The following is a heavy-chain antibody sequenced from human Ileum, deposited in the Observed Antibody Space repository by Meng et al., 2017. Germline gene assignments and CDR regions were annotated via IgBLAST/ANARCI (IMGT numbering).Heavy chain of an antibody. CDR2: ITAGNGNT. CDR1: GFSFISYA. Sequence: QAQPVQSEAEVNKPGASVKVSCRASGFSFISYAIYWVRQAPGQSLEWMGWITAGNGNTKYSQKFQGRVTITRDTSASTAYMELSSLRFEDTAVYYCARDMPYSSGSFDFWGQGTLVTVSS. V-gene: IGHV1-3*01. J-gene: IGHJ4*02. D-gene: IGHD3-10*01. CDR3: ARDMPYSSGSFDF.